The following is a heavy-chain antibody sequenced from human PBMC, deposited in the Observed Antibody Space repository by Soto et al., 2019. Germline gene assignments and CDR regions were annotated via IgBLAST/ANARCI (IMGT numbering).Heavy chain of an antibody. Sequence: SETLSLTCAVSGYSIRSGYFWGWIRQPPGKGLEWIGSMYHSGITYYNLSLKGRVTISVDTSKNQLSLKLSSATAADTAVYYCARSMYSTSAQLYYGMDVWGQGTTVTVSS. V-gene: IGHV4-38-2*01. J-gene: IGHJ6*02. CDR2: MYHSGIT. CDR3: ARSMYSTSAQLYYGMDV. CDR1: GYSIRSGYF. D-gene: IGHD6-6*01.